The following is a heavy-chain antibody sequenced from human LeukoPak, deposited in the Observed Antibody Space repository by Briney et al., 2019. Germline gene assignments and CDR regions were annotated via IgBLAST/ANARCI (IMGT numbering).Heavy chain of an antibody. D-gene: IGHD2-15*01. CDR3: AREGEYCSGGSCYFDF. V-gene: IGHV1-69*05. CDR1: GGTFSSYA. Sequence: ASVKVSCKASGGTFSSYAISWVRQAPGQGLEWMGGIIPIFGTANYAQKFQGRVTITTDESTSTAYMELSSLRSEHTAVYYCAREGEYCSGGSCYFDFWGQGTLVTVSS. J-gene: IGHJ4*02. CDR2: IIPIFGTA.